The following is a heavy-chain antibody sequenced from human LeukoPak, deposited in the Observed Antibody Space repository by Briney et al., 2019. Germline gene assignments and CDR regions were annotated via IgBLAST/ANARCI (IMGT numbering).Heavy chain of an antibody. CDR1: GFTFSSYW. CDR2: IKQDGSEK. D-gene: IGHD5-18*01. J-gene: IGHJ3*02. Sequence: GGSLRLSCAASGFTFSSYWMSWVRQAPGKGLEWVANIKQDGSEKYYVDSVKGRFTISRDNAKNSLYLQMNSLRAEDTAVYYCVRDGGGYKYGNDAFDMWGQGTMVTVSS. CDR3: VRDGGGYKYGNDAFDM. V-gene: IGHV3-7*01.